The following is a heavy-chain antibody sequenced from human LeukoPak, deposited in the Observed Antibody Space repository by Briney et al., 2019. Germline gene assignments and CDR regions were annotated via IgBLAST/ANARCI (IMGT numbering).Heavy chain of an antibody. CDR3: TKDGSGSYYNY. D-gene: IGHD3-10*01. Sequence: PGGSLRLSCAASGFTFSNAWMSWVRQAPGNGLEWVGRIKSKTDGGTTDYAAPVKGRFTISRDDSKNTLYLQMNSLKTEDTAVYYCTKDGSGSYYNYWGQGTLVTVSS. V-gene: IGHV3-15*01. CDR2: IKSKTDGGTT. CDR1: GFTFSNAW. J-gene: IGHJ4*02.